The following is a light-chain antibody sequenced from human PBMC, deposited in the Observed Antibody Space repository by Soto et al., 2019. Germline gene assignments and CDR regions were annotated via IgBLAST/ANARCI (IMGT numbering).Light chain of an antibody. CDR2: EVS. V-gene: IGLV2-14*01. Sequence: QSALTQPASVSGSPGQSITISCTGTSSDVGGYIYVSWYQQHPGKAPKLMIYEVSNRPSGVSNRFSGSKSGNTASLTISGLQAEDEADYYRSSYSRSSFYVFGTGTKVTVL. J-gene: IGLJ1*01. CDR3: SSYSRSSFYV. CDR1: SSDVGGYIY.